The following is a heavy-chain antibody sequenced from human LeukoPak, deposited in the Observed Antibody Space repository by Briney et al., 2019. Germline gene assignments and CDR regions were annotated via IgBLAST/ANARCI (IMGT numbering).Heavy chain of an antibody. D-gene: IGHD2-2*02. Sequence: GASVKVSCKVSGYTLTELSMHWVRQAPGKGLEWMGGFDPEDGGTIYAQKFQGRVTMTEDTSTDTAYMELSSLRSEDTAVYYCATLNMGYCSSTSCYNAYYFDYWGQGTLVTVSS. J-gene: IGHJ4*02. CDR3: ATLNMGYCSSTSCYNAYYFDY. CDR1: GYTLTELS. V-gene: IGHV1-24*01. CDR2: FDPEDGGT.